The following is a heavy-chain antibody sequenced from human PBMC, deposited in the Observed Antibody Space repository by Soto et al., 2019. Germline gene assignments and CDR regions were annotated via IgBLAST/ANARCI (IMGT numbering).Heavy chain of an antibody. J-gene: IGHJ4*02. D-gene: IGHD5-18*01. V-gene: IGHV2-5*01. Sequence: QITLKESGPTLVKSTQTLTLTCTFSGFSLSTSGVGVGWIRQPPGQALEWLALIYWTDDKRYSPSLKSRLTITKDTSKNQVVLTMTNMDAVDTATYYWAHSSIQLWFFDYWGQGTLVTVSS. CDR3: AHSSIQLWFFDY. CDR1: GFSLSTSGVG. CDR2: IYWTDDK.